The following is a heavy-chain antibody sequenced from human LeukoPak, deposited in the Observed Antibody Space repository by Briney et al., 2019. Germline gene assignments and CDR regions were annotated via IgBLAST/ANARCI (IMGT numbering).Heavy chain of an antibody. J-gene: IGHJ4*02. Sequence: ASVTVSCKASGYTFTNYGITWVRQAPGQGLEWMGWINPNSGGTNYAQKFQGRVTMTRDTSISTAYMELSRLRSDDTAVYYCARAPGGHPTVTTYYFDYWGQGTLVTVSS. CDR1: GYTFTNYG. CDR2: INPNSGGT. D-gene: IGHD4-17*01. CDR3: ARAPGGHPTVTTYYFDY. V-gene: IGHV1-2*02.